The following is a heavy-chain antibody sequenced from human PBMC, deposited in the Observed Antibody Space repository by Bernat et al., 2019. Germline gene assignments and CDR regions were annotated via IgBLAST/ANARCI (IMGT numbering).Heavy chain of an antibody. Sequence: EVQLVESGGGLVKPGGSLRLSCAASGFTFSSYSMNWVRQAPGKGLEWVSVIYSGGSTYYADSVKGRFTISRDNSKNTLYLQMNSLRAEDTAVYYCARDSLYGDYAFDIWGQGTMVTVSS. J-gene: IGHJ3*02. CDR1: GFTFSSYS. CDR3: ARDSLYGDYAFDI. CDR2: IYSGGST. D-gene: IGHD4-17*01. V-gene: IGHV3-66*02.